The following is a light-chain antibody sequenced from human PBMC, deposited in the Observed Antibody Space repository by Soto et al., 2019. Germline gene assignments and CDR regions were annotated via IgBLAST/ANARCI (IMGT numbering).Light chain of an antibody. Sequence: FVLTQSPVTLSLYPLERSTLSCIASQTVRNNYLAWYQQKPGQAPRLLIYDASSRATGIPDRFSGGGSGTDFTLTISRLEPEDFAVYYCQQYYDWPITFGQGTRLEIK. CDR1: QTVRNNY. V-gene: IGKV3D-20*02. J-gene: IGKJ5*01. CDR2: DAS. CDR3: QQYYDWPIT.